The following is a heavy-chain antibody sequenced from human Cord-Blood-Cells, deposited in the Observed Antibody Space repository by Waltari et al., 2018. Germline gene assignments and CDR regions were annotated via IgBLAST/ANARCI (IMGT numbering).Heavy chain of an antibody. Sequence: EVQLVESGGGLVQPGGSLRLSCAASGFTFSSYWMHWVRQAPGKGLVWVSRINSDGGSTSYADSVKGRFTISRDNAKNTVYLQMTRRRAEDTAVYYCARGREGDSSSWVDYWGQGTLVTVSS. D-gene: IGHD6-13*01. CDR2: INSDGGST. CDR3: ARGREGDSSSWVDY. V-gene: IGHV3-74*01. CDR1: GFTFSSYW. J-gene: IGHJ4*02.